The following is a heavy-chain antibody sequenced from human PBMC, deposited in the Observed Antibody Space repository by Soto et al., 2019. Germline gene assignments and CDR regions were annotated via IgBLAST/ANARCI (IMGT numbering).Heavy chain of an antibody. CDR1: GGSISSGGYY. J-gene: IGHJ4*02. CDR2: IYYSGST. V-gene: IGHV4-31*03. CDR3: ARAEGGEQWFADY. D-gene: IGHD6-19*01. Sequence: QVQLQESGPGLVKPSQTLSLTCTVSGGSISSGGYYWSWIRQHPGKGLEWIGYIYYSGSTYYNPPLKSRVTIAVDTSKNQVSLKRSSVNAADTAVYYCARAEGGEQWFADYWGQGTLVTVSS.